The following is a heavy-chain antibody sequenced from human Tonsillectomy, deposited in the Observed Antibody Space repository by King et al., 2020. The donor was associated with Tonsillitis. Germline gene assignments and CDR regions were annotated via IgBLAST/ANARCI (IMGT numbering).Heavy chain of an antibody. J-gene: IGHJ4*02. Sequence: VQLVQSGGGVVQPGRSLRLSCAASGFTFSSYSMHWVRQAPGKGLEWVAFTSSDGSDEDYADSVKGRFIISRDNSKDTAYLQMNSLRGDDTAVYYCARVPDYGGNSGSCWGQGTLVTVSS. D-gene: IGHD4-23*01. CDR3: ARVPDYGGNSGSC. CDR2: TSSDGSDE. V-gene: IGHV3-30*04. CDR1: GFTFSSYS.